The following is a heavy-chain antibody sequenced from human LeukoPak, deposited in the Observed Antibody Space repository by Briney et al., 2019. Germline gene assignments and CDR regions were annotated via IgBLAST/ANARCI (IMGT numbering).Heavy chain of an antibody. CDR3: AKDKDSSGYYYQHYFDY. V-gene: IGHV3-23*01. CDR1: GFTFSSYA. J-gene: IGHJ4*02. D-gene: IGHD3-22*01. CDR2: ISGSGGST. Sequence: PGGSLRLSCAASGFTFSSYAMSWVRQAPGKGLEWVSAISGSGGSTYYADSVKGRFTISRDNSKNTLYLQMNSLRAEDTAVYYCAKDKDSSGYYYQHYFDYWGQGTLVTVSS.